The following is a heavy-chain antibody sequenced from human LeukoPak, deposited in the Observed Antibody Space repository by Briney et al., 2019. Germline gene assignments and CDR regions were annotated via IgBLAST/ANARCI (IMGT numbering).Heavy chain of an antibody. D-gene: IGHD2-2*01. CDR3: ARGRIVPAASTYYFDY. J-gene: IGHJ4*02. V-gene: IGHV3-30*02. CDR2: IRYDGSNK. CDR1: GFTFSSNG. Sequence: GGSLRLSCAASGFTFSSNGMHWVRQAPGKGLEWVAFIRYDGSNKYYADSVKGRFTISRDNAKNSLYLQMNSLRAEDTAVYYCARGRIVPAASTYYFDYWGQGTLVTVSS.